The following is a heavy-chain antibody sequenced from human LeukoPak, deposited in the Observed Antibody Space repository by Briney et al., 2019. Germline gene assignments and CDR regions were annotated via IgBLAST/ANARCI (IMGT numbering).Heavy chain of an antibody. CDR3: ARAAAGLQPDY. Sequence: KSGGSLRLSCAASGFSFSSYSMNWVRQAPGKGLEWVSYISSSSSYTNYADSVKGRFTISRDNAKNSLYLQMNSLRAEDTALYYCARAAAGLQPDYWGQGTLVTVSS. CDR2: ISSSSSYT. CDR1: GFSFSSYS. D-gene: IGHD5-24*01. V-gene: IGHV3-21*05. J-gene: IGHJ4*02.